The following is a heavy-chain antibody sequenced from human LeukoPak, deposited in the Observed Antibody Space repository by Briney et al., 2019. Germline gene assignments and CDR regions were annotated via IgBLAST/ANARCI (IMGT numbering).Heavy chain of an antibody. D-gene: IGHD3-22*01. CDR3: ARGSSGYFDY. Sequence: SETLSLTCTVSGGSISSSSYYWGWIRQPPGKGLEWIGSIYYSGSTYYNPSLKSRVTISVDTSKNQFSLKLSSVTAADTAVYYCARGSSGYFDYWGQGTLVTVSS. CDR1: GGSISSSSYY. CDR2: IYYSGST. J-gene: IGHJ4*02. V-gene: IGHV4-39*01.